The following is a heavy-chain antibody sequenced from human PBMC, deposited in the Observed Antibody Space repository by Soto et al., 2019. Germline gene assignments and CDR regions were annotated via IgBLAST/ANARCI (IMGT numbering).Heavy chain of an antibody. D-gene: IGHD4-4*01. CDR3: AKATVTPRTLFDS. Sequence: VQLLESGGGLVQPGGSLRLSCAASGFTFSNYAMSWVRQAPGKGLEWVSGIRGWGGSTYYAESVKGRCTISRDNSKHTLYLQMNSLEAEDTAVYYCAKATVTPRTLFDSWGQGTLVTVSS. V-gene: IGHV3-23*01. CDR2: IRGWGGST. J-gene: IGHJ4*02. CDR1: GFTFSNYA.